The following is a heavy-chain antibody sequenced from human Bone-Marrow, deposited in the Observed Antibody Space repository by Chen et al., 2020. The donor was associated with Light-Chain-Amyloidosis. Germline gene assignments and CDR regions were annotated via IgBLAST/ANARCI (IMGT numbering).Heavy chain of an antibody. J-gene: IGHJ5*02. D-gene: IGHD3-10*02. Sequence: QVQLQESGPGLVKPSQTLSLSCTVSAGSISSGGYYWSWIRQHPGKGLEWIGFIYHSGSVTYNPSLRSRLTISVDTSSNQFSLKLSSVTAADTAVYYCARGPNVAFDPWGQGTLVTVSS. V-gene: IGHV4-31*03. CDR2: IYHSGSV. CDR1: AGSISSGGYY. CDR3: ARGPNVAFDP.